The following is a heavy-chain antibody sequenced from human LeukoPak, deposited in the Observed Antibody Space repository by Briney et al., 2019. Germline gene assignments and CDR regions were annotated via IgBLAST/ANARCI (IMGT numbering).Heavy chain of an antibody. J-gene: IGHJ4*02. Sequence: PGGSLRLSCAASGFTFSSYAMHWVRQAPGKGLEWVAVISYDGSNKYYADSVKGRFTISRDNSKNTLYLRMNSLRAEDTAVYYCARAPGSSSSGFDYWGQGTLVTVSS. CDR3: ARAPGSSSSGFDY. D-gene: IGHD6-6*01. CDR2: ISYDGSNK. V-gene: IGHV3-30*04. CDR1: GFTFSSYA.